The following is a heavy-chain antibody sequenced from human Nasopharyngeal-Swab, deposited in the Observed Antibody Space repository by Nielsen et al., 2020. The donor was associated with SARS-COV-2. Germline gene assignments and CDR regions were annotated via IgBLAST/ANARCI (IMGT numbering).Heavy chain of an antibody. Sequence: GESLKISCKGSGYRFTSYWIDWVRQKPGKGLEWMGIIYPGYSDTRYSPSFQGQVTISADKSISTAYLQWSSLKASDTAMYYCVRPEGVATSFKYYFQYGMDVWGQGTMVTVPS. CDR2: IYPGYSDT. CDR3: VRPEGVATSFKYYFQYGMDV. J-gene: IGHJ6*02. V-gene: IGHV5-51*01. D-gene: IGHD5-12*01. CDR1: GYRFTSYW.